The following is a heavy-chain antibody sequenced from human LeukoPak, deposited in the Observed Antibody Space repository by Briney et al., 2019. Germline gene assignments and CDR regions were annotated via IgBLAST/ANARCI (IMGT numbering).Heavy chain of an antibody. CDR2: ISGSGSGGST. V-gene: IGHV3-23*01. D-gene: IGHD6-19*01. CDR3: AKLLAVTNSYYFNY. J-gene: IGHJ4*02. CDR1: GFTFSSYA. Sequence: PGGSLRLSCVASGFTFSSYAMSWVRQAPGKGLEWVSTISGSGSGGSTYYADSVKGRFTISRDNSKDTLYLQMNSLRAEDTAVYYCAKLLAVTNSYYFNYWGQGTLVTDSS.